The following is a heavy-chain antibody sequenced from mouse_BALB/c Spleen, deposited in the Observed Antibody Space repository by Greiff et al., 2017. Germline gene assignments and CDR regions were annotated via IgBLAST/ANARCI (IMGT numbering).Heavy chain of an antibody. J-gene: IGHJ3*01. Sequence: EVQLMESGGGLVKPGGSLKLSCAASGFTFSDYYMYWVRQTPEKRLEWVATISDGGSYTYYPDSVKGRFTISRDNAKNNLYLQMSSLKSEDTAMYYCARGGGLYDYGAWFAYWGQGTLVTVSA. CDR3: ARGGGLYDYGAWFAY. D-gene: IGHD2-4*01. CDR1: GFTFSDYY. V-gene: IGHV5-4*02. CDR2: ISDGGSYT.